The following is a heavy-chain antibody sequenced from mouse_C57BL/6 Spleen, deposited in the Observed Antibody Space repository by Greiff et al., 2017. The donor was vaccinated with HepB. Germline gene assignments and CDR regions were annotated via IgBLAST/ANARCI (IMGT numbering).Heavy chain of an antibody. V-gene: IGHV5-17*01. J-gene: IGHJ1*03. Sequence: EVQLVESGGGLVKPGGSLKLSCAASGFTFSDYGMHWVRQAPEKGLEWVAYISSGSSTIYYADTVKGRFTISRDNAKNTLFLQMTSLRSDDTAIYYCARGYLDVWGTGTTVTVSS. CDR2: ISSGSSTI. CDR3: ARGYLDV. CDR1: GFTFSDYG.